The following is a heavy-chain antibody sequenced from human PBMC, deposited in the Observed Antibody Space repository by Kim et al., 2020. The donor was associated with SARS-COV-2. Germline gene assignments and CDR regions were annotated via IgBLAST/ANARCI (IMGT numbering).Heavy chain of an antibody. CDR1: GGSFSGYY. Sequence: SETLSLTCAVYGGSFSGYYWSWIRQPPGKGLEWIGEINHSGSTNYNPSLKSRVTISVDTSKNQFSLKLSSVTAADTAVYYCAQGLRMSRPLLITFVYSHNRCDLWGQGTRVTVSS. D-gene: IGHD3-16*01. CDR3: AQGLRMSRPLLITFVYSHNRCDL. CDR2: INHSGST. V-gene: IGHV4-34*01. J-gene: IGHJ5*02.